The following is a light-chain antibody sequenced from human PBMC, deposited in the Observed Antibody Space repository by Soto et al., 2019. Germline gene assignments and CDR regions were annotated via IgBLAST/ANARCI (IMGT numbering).Light chain of an antibody. Sequence: EIVLTQSPGTLSLSPGARATLSCRASQSVSTNYLAWYQQKLGQAPRLLIYGASSRATGIPDRFSGNGSGTDFTLTISSLAPEDFAVYYCHQYCSPPFTCGPGTKVDIK. J-gene: IGKJ3*01. CDR3: HQYCSPPFT. V-gene: IGKV3-20*01. CDR2: GAS. CDR1: QSVSTNY.